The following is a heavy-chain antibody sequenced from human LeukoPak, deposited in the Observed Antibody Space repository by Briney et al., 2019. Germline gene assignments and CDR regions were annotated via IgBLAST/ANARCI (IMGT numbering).Heavy chain of an antibody. D-gene: IGHD3-10*01. CDR1: GFTFSSYA. V-gene: IGHV3-23*01. CDR3: AKDMGYYGSGSPILFDY. J-gene: IGHJ4*02. CDR2: ISGSGGST. Sequence: GGSLRLSCAASGFTFSSYAMSWVRQAPGKGLEWVSAISGSGGSTYYADSVKGRFTISRDNSKNTLYLQMNSLRAEDTAVYYCAKDMGYYGSGSPILFDYWGQGTLVTVSS.